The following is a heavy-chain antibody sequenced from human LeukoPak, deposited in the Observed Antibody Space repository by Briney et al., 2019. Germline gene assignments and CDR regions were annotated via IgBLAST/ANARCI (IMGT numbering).Heavy chain of an antibody. CDR1: GFTFSSYG. J-gene: IGHJ4*02. CDR3: AKRGSCRGGSCYPHYFDY. V-gene: IGHV3-30*18. Sequence: GGSLRLSCAASGFTFSSYGMHWVRQAPGKGLEWVALISYDGTNIHYADFVRGRFTISRDNSKNTVYLQMNSLRPEDTAVYYCAKRGSCRGGSCYPHYFDYWGQGTLVAVSS. D-gene: IGHD2-15*01. CDR2: ISYDGTNI.